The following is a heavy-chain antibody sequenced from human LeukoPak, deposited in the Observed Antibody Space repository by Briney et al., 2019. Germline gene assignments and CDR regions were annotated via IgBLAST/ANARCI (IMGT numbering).Heavy chain of an antibody. CDR1: GYTFTSYY. D-gene: IGHD2-2*01. CDR3: ARVGCSSTSCYPLEGHYFDY. Sequence: ASVKVSCKASGYTFTSYYMHWVRQAPGQGVEWRGIIKPSGGRTSYAQKFQGRVTMTRDTSTSTVYMELSSLRSEDTAVYYCARVGCSSTSCYPLEGHYFDYWGQGTLVTVSS. CDR2: IKPSGGRT. V-gene: IGHV1-46*01. J-gene: IGHJ4*02.